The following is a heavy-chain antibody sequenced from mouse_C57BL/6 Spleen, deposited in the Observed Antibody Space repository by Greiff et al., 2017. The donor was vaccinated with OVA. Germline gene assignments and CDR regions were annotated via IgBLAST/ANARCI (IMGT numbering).Heavy chain of an antibody. J-gene: IGHJ3*01. Sequence: EVNVVESGGGLVKPGGSLKLSCAASGFTFSDYGMHWVRQAPEKGLEWVAYISSGSSTIYYADTVKGRFTISRDNAKNTLFLQMTSLRSEETAMYYCARPTGSWFAYWGQGTLVTVSA. CDR2: ISSGSSTI. CDR3: ARPTGSWFAY. V-gene: IGHV5-17*01. CDR1: GFTFSDYG. D-gene: IGHD4-1*02.